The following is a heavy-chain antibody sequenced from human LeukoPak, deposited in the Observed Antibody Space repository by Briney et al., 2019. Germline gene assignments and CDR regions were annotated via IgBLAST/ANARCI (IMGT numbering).Heavy chain of an antibody. D-gene: IGHD3-9*01. V-gene: IGHV4-39*01. Sequence: SETLSLTCTVSGGSISSSSYYWGWIRQPPGKGLEWIGTMYYSGTTYYNPSLKSRVTISVDTSKNQFSLKLSSVTASDTAVYYCARGPEHYDILTGIDSWGQGTLVTVSS. CDR3: ARGPEHYDILTGIDS. J-gene: IGHJ4*02. CDR1: GGSISSSSYY. CDR2: MYYSGTT.